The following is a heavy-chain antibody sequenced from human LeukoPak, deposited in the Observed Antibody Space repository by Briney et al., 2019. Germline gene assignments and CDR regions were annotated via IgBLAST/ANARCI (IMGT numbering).Heavy chain of an antibody. CDR3: ARDRIPGYCTSGSCTTDY. CDR1: GFSFSSYW. CDR2: IKQDGGEK. Sequence: GGSLRLSCAASGFSFSSYWMSWVRQAPGKGLEWVAHIKQDGGEKYYVDSVKGRFTISRDNAKNSLYLQMNSLRAEDTAVYYCARDRIPGYCTSGSCTTDYWGQGTLVTVSS. J-gene: IGHJ4*02. V-gene: IGHV3-7*01. D-gene: IGHD2-15*01.